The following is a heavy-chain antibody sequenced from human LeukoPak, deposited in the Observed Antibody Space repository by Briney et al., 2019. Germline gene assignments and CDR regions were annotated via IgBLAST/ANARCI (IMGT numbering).Heavy chain of an antibody. J-gene: IGHJ3*01. D-gene: IGHD4-17*01. Sequence: GGSLRLSCAASGFTFGSCWMNWVRQTPGKGLEWVANINQDGSQKFYVDSVKGRFTISRDNSRNTLYLQMSSLRAEDTAVYYCAKVYRDNGDYFAFNVWGQGSMVTVSS. CDR1: GFTFGSCW. V-gene: IGHV3-7*03. CDR2: INQDGSQK. CDR3: AKVYRDNGDYFAFNV.